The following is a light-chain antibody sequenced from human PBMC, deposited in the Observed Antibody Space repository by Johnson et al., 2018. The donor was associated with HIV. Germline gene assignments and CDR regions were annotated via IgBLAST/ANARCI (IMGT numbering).Light chain of an antibody. CDR2: ENK. Sequence: QSVLTQTPSVSAAPGQMVSISCSGSSSNIGKNYVSWYQQFPGTAPKLLIHENKKRPSGIPDRFSGSKSGTSATLDITGLQTGDEADYYCGTWDSSLSAYVFGTGTKVTVL. CDR3: GTWDSSLSAYV. J-gene: IGLJ1*01. CDR1: SSNIGKNY. V-gene: IGLV1-51*02.